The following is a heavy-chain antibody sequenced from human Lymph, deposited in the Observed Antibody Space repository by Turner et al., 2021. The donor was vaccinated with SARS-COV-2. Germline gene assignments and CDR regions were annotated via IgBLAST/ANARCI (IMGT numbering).Heavy chain of an antibody. CDR2: IYYRGST. CDR3: ARETVNNWVDP. CDR1: GGSMNSNY. J-gene: IGHJ5*02. D-gene: IGHD2-21*02. Sequence: QVQRRDSGPRLVKPWETLSPPCTVSGGSMNSNYWSWIRQPPGKRLEWIGYIYYRGSTNYNPSLKSRVTISVDTSKNQFSLKLTSVTAADTAIYYCARETVNNWVDPWGQGILVTVSS. V-gene: IGHV4-59*01.